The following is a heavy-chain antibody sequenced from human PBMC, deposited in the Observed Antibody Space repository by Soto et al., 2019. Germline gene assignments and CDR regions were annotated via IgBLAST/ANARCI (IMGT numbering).Heavy chain of an antibody. CDR2: ISGSGGST. D-gene: IGHD4-17*01. V-gene: IGHV3-23*01. J-gene: IGHJ4*02. Sequence: EVQLLESGGGLVQPGGSLRLSCAASGFTFSSYAMNCVRQAPGKGLEWVSAISGSGGSTYYADSVKGRFTISRDNSKNTLFLQMNSMRAEDTAVYYCANARWGDYGCELGYWGQGTLVTVSS. CDR1: GFTFSSYA. CDR3: ANARWGDYGCELGY.